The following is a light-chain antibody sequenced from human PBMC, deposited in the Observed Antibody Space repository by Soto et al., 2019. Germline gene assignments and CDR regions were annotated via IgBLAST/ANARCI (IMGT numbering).Light chain of an antibody. CDR3: CSYTGGDTHWV. J-gene: IGLJ3*02. CDR1: SSDVGTYNL. V-gene: IGLV2-23*02. Sequence: QSALTQPASVSGSPGQSITISCTGTSSDVGTYNLVSWYQHHPGKAPKLIIYNVSQWPSGLSTRFSGSKSGNTASLTISRVQPEDEAVYYCCSYTGGDTHWVFGGGTKVTVL. CDR2: NVS.